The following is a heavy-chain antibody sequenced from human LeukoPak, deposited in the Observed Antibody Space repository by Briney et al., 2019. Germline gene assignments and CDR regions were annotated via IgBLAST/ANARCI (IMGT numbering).Heavy chain of an antibody. CDR2: INTDGSST. D-gene: IGHD5/OR15-5a*01. J-gene: IGHJ4*02. CDR3: ARAFSLDY. V-gene: IGHV3-74*01. Sequence: GGSLRLSCAASGFTFTTFWMHWARQDPGKGLVWVSRINTDGSSTIYADSVKGRFTISRDNAKNTLYLQMNSLRAEDTGVYYCARAFSLDYWGQGTQVTVSS. CDR1: GFTFTTFW.